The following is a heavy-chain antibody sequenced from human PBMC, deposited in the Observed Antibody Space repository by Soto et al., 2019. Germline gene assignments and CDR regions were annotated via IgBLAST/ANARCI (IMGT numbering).Heavy chain of an antibody. V-gene: IGHV1-69*01. Sequence: QVQLVQSGAEVKKPGSSVKVSCKASGGTFSSYAISWVRQAPGQGLEWMGGIIPIFGTANYAQKFQGRVTITADEATSTAYVELSSLRPEDTAVYYCARGRPTSRWSYYYYGMDVWGQGTTVTVSS. CDR3: ARGRPTSRWSYYYYGMDV. CDR2: IIPIFGTA. J-gene: IGHJ6*02. CDR1: GGTFSSYA. D-gene: IGHD2-15*01.